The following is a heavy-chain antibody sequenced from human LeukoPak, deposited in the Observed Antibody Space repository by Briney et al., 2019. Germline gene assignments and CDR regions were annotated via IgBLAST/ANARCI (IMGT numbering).Heavy chain of an antibody. D-gene: IGHD3-10*01. CDR2: MHFSGSM. CDR1: GGSISSYY. V-gene: IGHV4-4*07. Sequence: TSETPSLTCSVSGGSISSYYWSWIRQPAGKGLEWIGRMHFSGSMKYSRFLKSRVTMSVDTSKNHLSLKLTSVTAADTAVYYCARLGVRGIVPHNWFDSWGQGTLVTVAS. J-gene: IGHJ5*01. CDR3: ARLGVRGIVPHNWFDS.